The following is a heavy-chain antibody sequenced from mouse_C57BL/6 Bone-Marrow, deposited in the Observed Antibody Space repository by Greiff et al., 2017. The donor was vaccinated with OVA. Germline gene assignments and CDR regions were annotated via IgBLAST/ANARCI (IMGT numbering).Heavy chain of an antibody. J-gene: IGHJ2*01. V-gene: IGHV2-2*01. CDR2: IWSGGST. Sequence: VHLVESGPGLVQPSQSLSITCTVSGFSLTSYGVHWVRQSPGKGLEWLGVIWSGGSTDYNAAFISRLSISKDNSKSQVFFKMNSLQADDTAIYYCARESSPFYYFDYWGQGTTLTVSS. D-gene: IGHD1-1*01. CDR1: GFSLTSYG. CDR3: ARESSPFYYFDY.